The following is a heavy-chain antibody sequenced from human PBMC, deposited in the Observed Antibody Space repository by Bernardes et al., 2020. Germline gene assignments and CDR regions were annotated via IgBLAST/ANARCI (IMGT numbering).Heavy chain of an antibody. CDR1: GGTFSSYA. CDR2: IIPIFGTA. CDR3: ARDLTMIGAFDI. Sequence: SVKVSCKASGGTFSSYAISWVRQAPGQGLEWMGGIIPIFGTANYAQKFQGRVTITADESTSTAYMELSSLRSEDTAVYYCARDLTMIGAFDIWGQGTMVTVSS. V-gene: IGHV1-69*13. J-gene: IGHJ3*02. D-gene: IGHD3-22*01.